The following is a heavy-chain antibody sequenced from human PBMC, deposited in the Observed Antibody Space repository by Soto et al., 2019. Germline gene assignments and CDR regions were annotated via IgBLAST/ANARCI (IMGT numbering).Heavy chain of an antibody. CDR1: GFTFSDNA. V-gene: IGHV3-30-3*01. Sequence: ESGGGVVQPGGSLRLSCAASGFTFSDNAMHWVRQAPGTGLEWVAITSFDGSNKYYADSVKGRFTISRDNSKNTLFLQMNSLRPEDTAVSYCARDAYYLDTSGYSYLWGQGTLVTVSS. CDR2: TSFDGSNK. D-gene: IGHD3-22*01. J-gene: IGHJ4*02. CDR3: ARDAYYLDTSGYSYL.